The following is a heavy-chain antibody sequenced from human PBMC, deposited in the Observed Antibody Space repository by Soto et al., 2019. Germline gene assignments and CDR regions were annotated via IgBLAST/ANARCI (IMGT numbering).Heavy chain of an antibody. CDR2: ISGSGGTT. CDR3: AKDSWAIFGVPAGEYYAMDV. J-gene: IGHJ6*02. D-gene: IGHD3-3*01. CDR1: GFTFENYA. Sequence: GGSLRLSCVASGFTFENYALSWVRQAPGKGLEWVSAISGSGGTTYYSDSVKGRFTISRDNSKNTVYLQMNDLRVEDAAEYFCAKDSWAIFGVPAGEYYAMDVWGQGTTVTVSS. V-gene: IGHV3-23*01.